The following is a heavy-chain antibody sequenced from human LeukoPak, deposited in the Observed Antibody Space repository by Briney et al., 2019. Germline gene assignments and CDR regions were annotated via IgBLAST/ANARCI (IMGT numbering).Heavy chain of an antibody. J-gene: IGHJ6*02. D-gene: IGHD3-3*01. CDR1: GFTFSIYG. CDR2: ISHDGSNK. CDR3: AKGHQINYGFWSMDV. Sequence: PGRSLRLSCAASGFTFSIYGMTWVRQAPGKGLEWVTVISHDGSNKYHADSVRGRFTISRDNSKNTLYLQMNSLRTEDTAVYYCAKGHQINYGFWSMDVWGQGTTVTVSS. V-gene: IGHV3-30*18.